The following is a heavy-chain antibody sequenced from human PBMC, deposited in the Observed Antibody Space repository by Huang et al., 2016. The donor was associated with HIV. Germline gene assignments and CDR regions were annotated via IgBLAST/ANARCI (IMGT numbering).Heavy chain of an antibody. V-gene: IGHV3-21*01. Sequence: EVQLVESGGGLVKPGGSLRLSGQASGFIFSNYSLNWVRQAPGTGLEWLSSNRSSSSYTYYADSVKGRFTISRDNARNSLYLQMNSLRAEDTAVYYCARVFDLWGRGTLVTVSS. CDR3: ARVFDL. CDR2: NRSSSSYT. CDR1: GFIFSNYS. J-gene: IGHJ2*01.